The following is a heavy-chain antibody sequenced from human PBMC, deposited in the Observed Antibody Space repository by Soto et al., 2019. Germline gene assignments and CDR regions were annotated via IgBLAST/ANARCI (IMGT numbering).Heavy chain of an antibody. CDR1: EFTFGTYS. D-gene: IGHD2-15*01. CDR2: IGKSSSTT. CDR3: ARVSVVVGDTWNYFYMAV. V-gene: IGHV3-48*01. J-gene: IGHJ6*03. Sequence: HPGGSLRLSCAASEFTFGTYSMNWVRQAPGKGLEWVSYIGKSSSTTYYAESVKGRFTISRDNAKNSLYLQMNSLRVEDTAVYYCARVSVVVGDTWNYFYMAVWGKGTTVTVSS.